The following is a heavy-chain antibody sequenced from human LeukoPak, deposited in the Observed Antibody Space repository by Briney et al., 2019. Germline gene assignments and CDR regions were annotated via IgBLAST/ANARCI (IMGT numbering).Heavy chain of an antibody. D-gene: IGHD6-19*01. J-gene: IGHJ4*02. CDR3: ARDSSSGWYHGY. CDR2: IRYDGSNK. Sequence: GGSLRLSCAASGFTFSSYGMHWVRQAPGKGLEWVAFIRYDGSNKYYADSMKGRFTISRDNSKNTLYLQMNSLRAEDTAVYYCARDSSSGWYHGYWGQGTLVTVSS. V-gene: IGHV3-30*02. CDR1: GFTFSSYG.